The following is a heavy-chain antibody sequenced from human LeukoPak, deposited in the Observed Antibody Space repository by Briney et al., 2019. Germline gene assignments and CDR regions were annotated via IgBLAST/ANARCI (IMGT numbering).Heavy chain of an antibody. V-gene: IGHV1-69*13. CDR2: IIPIFGTA. CDR3: ARGGGISDAFDI. J-gene: IGHJ3*02. CDR1: GGTFSSYA. D-gene: IGHD3-3*02. Sequence: ASVKVSCKASGGTFSSYAINWVRQAPGQGLEWMGGIIPIFGTANYAQKFQGRVTITADESTSTAYMELSSLRSEDTAVYYCARGGGISDAFDIWGQGTMVTVSS.